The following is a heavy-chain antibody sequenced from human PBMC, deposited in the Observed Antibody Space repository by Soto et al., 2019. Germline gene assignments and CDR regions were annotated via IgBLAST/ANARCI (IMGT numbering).Heavy chain of an antibody. D-gene: IGHD3-10*01. CDR1: GYIFTTYS. V-gene: IGHV1-18*01. CDR3: AGEALGVQASWFDP. Sequence: QIQLVQSGSEVRMPGASVKVSCKASGYIFTTYSITWVRQAPGQGLEWMGWVSASNGKTNNAQKFEDRVTMTTDTSTTTAYMELRSLRSDGTAVYYCAGEALGVQASWFDPWGQGTLVTVSS. J-gene: IGHJ5*02. CDR2: VSASNGKT.